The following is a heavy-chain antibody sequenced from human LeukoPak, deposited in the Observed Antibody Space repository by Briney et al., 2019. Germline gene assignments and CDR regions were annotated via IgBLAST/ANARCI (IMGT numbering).Heavy chain of an antibody. J-gene: IGHJ4*02. Sequence: PGGSLRLSCAASGFSFSSYWMSWVRQAPGKGLAWVANTNQDGSEKYYVDSVKGRFTISRDNAKNSLYLQMNALRAEDTAVYYCASIMVVATTDFDSWGQGTLVTVSS. CDR1: GFSFSSYW. CDR3: ASIMVVATTDFDS. CDR2: TNQDGSEK. D-gene: IGHD2-15*01. V-gene: IGHV3-7*01.